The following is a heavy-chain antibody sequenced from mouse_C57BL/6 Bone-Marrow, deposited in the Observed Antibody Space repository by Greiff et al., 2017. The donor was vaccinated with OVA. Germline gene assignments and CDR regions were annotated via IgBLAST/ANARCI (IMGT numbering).Heavy chain of an antibody. J-gene: IGHJ3*01. CDR2: IYPRSGNT. D-gene: IGHD2-3*01. CDR1: GYTFTSYG. V-gene: IGHV1-81*01. CDR3: ARRWLLRFAY. Sequence: QVQLQQSGAELARPGASVKLSCKASGYTFTSYGISWVKQRTGQGLAWIGEIYPRSGNTYYNEKFKGKATLTADKSSSTAYMELRSLTSEDSAVYFCARRWLLRFAYWGQGTLVTVSA.